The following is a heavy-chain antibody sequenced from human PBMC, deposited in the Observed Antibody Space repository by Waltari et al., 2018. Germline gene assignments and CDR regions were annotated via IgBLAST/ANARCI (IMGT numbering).Heavy chain of an antibody. Sequence: QLQLQESGPGLVKPSETLSPTCTVSGGSISSSSYYWGWIRQPPGKGLEWIGSIYYSGSTYYNPSLKSRVTISVDTSKNQFSLKLSSVTAADTAVYYCARDLRAAAGTGYYFDYWGQGTLVTVSS. V-gene: IGHV4-39*07. D-gene: IGHD6-13*01. CDR1: GGSISSSSYY. J-gene: IGHJ4*02. CDR2: IYYSGST. CDR3: ARDLRAAAGTGYYFDY.